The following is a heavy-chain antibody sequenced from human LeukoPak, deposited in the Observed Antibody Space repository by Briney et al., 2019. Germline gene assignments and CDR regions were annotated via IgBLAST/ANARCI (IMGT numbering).Heavy chain of an antibody. CDR1: GFTFSSYS. CDR3: AELGITMIGGV. V-gene: IGHV3-21*01. Sequence: GGSLRLSCAAPGFTFSSYSMNWVRQAPGKGLEWVSSISSSSSYIYYADSVKGRFTISRDNAKNSLYLQMNSLRAEDTAVYYCAELGITMIGGVWGKGTTVTISS. D-gene: IGHD3-10*02. CDR2: ISSSSSYI. J-gene: IGHJ6*04.